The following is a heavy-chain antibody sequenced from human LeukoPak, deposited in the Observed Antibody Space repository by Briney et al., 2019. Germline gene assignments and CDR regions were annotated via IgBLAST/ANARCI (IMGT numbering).Heavy chain of an antibody. J-gene: IGHJ4*02. CDR2: IKQDGSEK. CDR1: GFTFSSYW. Sequence: GGSLRLSCAASGFTFSSYWMSWVRQAPGKGLEWVANIKQDGSEKYYADSVKGRFTISRDNAKNSLYLQMNSLRAEDTAVYYCARASGRGSYYGYDYWGQGTLVTVSS. CDR3: ARASGRGSYYGYDY. D-gene: IGHD1-26*01. V-gene: IGHV3-7*01.